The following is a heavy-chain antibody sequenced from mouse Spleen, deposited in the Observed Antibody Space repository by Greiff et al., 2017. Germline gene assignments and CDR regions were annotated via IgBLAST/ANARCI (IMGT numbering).Heavy chain of an antibody. CDR2: ISSGGSYT. Sequence: EVHLVESGGDLVKPGGSLKLSCAASGFTFSSYGMSWVRQTPDKRLEWVATISSGGSYTYYPDSVKGRFTISRDNAKNTLYLQMSSLKSEDTAMYYCARQGAWFAYWGQGTLVTVSA. J-gene: IGHJ3*01. CDR1: GFTFSSYG. CDR3: ARQGAWFAY. V-gene: IGHV5-6*01.